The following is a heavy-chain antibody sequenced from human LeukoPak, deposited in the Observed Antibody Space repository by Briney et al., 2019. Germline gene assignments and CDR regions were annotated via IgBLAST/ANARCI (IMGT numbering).Heavy chain of an antibody. V-gene: IGHV1-69*05. J-gene: IGHJ1*01. Sequence: GASVKVSCKTSGGTFNNSAISWVRQAPGQGLEWLGGIMPLFGTAGYAQKFQGRVTITKDESTSTVYMELSSLRSEDTAVYYCARVKDSSEDEYFQHWGQGTLVTVSS. D-gene: IGHD5-18*01. CDR1: GGTFNNSA. CDR2: IMPLFGTA. CDR3: ARVKDSSEDEYFQH.